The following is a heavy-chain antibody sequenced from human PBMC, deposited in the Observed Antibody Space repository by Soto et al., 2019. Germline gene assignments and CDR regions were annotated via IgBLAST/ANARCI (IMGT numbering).Heavy chain of an antibody. CDR1: GFSFTTAGVP. CDR3: AHSDGGYEIIYFDC. J-gene: IGHJ4*02. Sequence: SGPTLVNPTPTLPLTCTFSGFSFTTAGVPVGWIRQTPGGSLEWLTLIYYNDDRPFSPSLKTRLPITGDTSKNQVVLSLTNVDPGDTATYFCAHSDGGYEIIYFDCWGQGIPVTVSS. V-gene: IGHV2-5*01. D-gene: IGHD5-12*01. CDR2: IYYNDDR.